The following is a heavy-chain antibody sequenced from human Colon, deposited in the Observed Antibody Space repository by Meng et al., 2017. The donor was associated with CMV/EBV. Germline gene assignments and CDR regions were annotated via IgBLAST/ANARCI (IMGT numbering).Heavy chain of an antibody. Sequence: GGSLRLSCAASGFGFSSYAMSWVRQAPGKGLEWVATITSGGGSRYHGDSVKGRFTISRDNSRNTLYLQMNTLRADDTATYYCAKDLSGAVMGFDHWGQGTLVTVSS. D-gene: IGHD3-16*01. CDR3: AKDLSGAVMGFDH. CDR1: GFGFSSYA. CDR2: ITSGGGSR. V-gene: IGHV3-23*01. J-gene: IGHJ5*02.